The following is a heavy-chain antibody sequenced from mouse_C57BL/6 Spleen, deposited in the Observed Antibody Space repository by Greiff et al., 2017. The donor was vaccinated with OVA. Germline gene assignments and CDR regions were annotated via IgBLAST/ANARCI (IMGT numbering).Heavy chain of an antibody. V-gene: IGHV5-4*01. CDR3: ARDQDDGYYVWFAY. Sequence: EVQLVESGGGLVKPGGSLKLSCAASGFTFSSYAMSWVRQTPEKRLEWVATISDGGSYTYYPDNVKGRFTISRDNAKNNLYLQMSHLKSEDTAMYYCARDQDDGYYVWFAYWGQGTLVTVSA. D-gene: IGHD2-3*01. CDR2: ISDGGSYT. CDR1: GFTFSSYA. J-gene: IGHJ3*01.